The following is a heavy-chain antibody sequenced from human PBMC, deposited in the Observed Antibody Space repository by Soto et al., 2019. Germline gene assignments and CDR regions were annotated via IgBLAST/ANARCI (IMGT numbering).Heavy chain of an antibody. CDR1: GYSFTSYW. CDR3: ARQGKGYSYGYRRPSNWFDP. D-gene: IGHD5-18*01. V-gene: IGHV5-51*01. CDR2: IYPGDSDT. J-gene: IGHJ5*02. Sequence: EVQLVQSGAEVKKPGESLKISCKGSGYSFTSYWIGWVRQMPGKGLEWMGIIYPGDSDTRYSPSFQGQVTISADKSISTAYLQWSSLKASDTAMYYCARQGKGYSYGYRRPSNWFDPWGQGTLVTVSS.